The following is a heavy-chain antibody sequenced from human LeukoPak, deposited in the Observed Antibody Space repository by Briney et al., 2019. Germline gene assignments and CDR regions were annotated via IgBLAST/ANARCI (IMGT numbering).Heavy chain of an antibody. CDR3: ARDPAGMFGELNWFDP. V-gene: IGHV3-21*01. CDR2: ISGSSSYI. CDR1: GFTFSSYT. D-gene: IGHD3-10*02. J-gene: IGHJ5*02. Sequence: PGRSLRLSCAASGFTFSSYTMYWVRQAPGKGLEWVSSISGSSSYIYYADSVKGRFTISRDDAKNSLYPQMNSLRAEDTAVYYCARDPAGMFGELNWFDPGGQGTLVTVSS.